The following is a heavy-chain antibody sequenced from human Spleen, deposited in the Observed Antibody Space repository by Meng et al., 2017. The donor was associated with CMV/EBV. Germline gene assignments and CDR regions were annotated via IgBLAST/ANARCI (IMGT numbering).Heavy chain of an antibody. Sequence: CAVYGGSFSGYYWNWIRQPPGKGLEWIGEINHRESTNYNPSLKSRVTISVDTSKKQFSLKVRSVTAADTAVYYCTRSLSSGWYFLDDWGQGTLVTVSS. D-gene: IGHD6-19*01. CDR3: TRSLSSGWYFLDD. V-gene: IGHV4-34*01. CDR1: GGSFSGYY. CDR2: INHREST. J-gene: IGHJ4*02.